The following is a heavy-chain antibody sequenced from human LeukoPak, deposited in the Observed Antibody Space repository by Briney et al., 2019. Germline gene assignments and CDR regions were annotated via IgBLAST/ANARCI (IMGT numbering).Heavy chain of an antibody. J-gene: IGHJ3*02. Sequence: GGSLRLSCAASGFTFSIYSMNWVRQAPGKGLEWVSYISSSSTTIYYADSVRGRFTISRDNAKNSLYLQMNSLRAEDTAVYYCARGRDGYTIDGFDIWGQGTMVTVSS. CDR3: ARGRDGYTIDGFDI. D-gene: IGHD5-24*01. CDR2: ISSSSTTI. V-gene: IGHV3-48*01. CDR1: GFTFSIYS.